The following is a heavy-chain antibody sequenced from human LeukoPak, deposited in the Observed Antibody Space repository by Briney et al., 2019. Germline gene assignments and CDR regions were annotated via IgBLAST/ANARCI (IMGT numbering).Heavy chain of an antibody. V-gene: IGHV4-4*07. Sequence: KPSETLSLTCTVSGGSISSYYWSWIRQPAGKGLEWIGRIYSTGSTNYNPSLKSRVTMPVDTSKNQFSLKLSSATAADTAVYYCARVSTVRSYYYYYYMDVWGKGTTVTVSS. CDR1: GGSISSYY. D-gene: IGHD4-11*01. CDR2: IYSTGST. CDR3: ARVSTVRSYYYYYYMDV. J-gene: IGHJ6*03.